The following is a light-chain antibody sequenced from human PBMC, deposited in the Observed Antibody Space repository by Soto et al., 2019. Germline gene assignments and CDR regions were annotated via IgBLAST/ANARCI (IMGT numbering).Light chain of an antibody. CDR3: QQYNNWPRV. J-gene: IGKJ1*01. CDR2: DAF. Sequence: EIVLTQSPATLSLSPGERATLSCRASQSVGSSLAWYQQRPGQAPRLLIYDAFIRATGIPARFSGSESGTEFTLTISSLQSEDFAVYYCQQYNNWPRVFGQGAKVEIK. CDR1: QSVGSS. V-gene: IGKV3D-15*01.